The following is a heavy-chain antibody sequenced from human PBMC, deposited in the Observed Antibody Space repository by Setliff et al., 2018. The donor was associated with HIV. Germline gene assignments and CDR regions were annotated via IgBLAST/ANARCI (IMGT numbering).Heavy chain of an antibody. CDR2: IGAVGGPT. D-gene: IGHD3-10*01. CDR1: GFTFSTYA. CDR3: ARDRGYPDSFNI. Sequence: LRLSCAASGFTFSTYAMGWVRQAPGKGLEWVSTIGAVGGPTHYAESVKGRFTISRDNAKNTLYLQMASLRGEDTAVYYCARDRGYPDSFNIWGQGTVVTVSS. V-gene: IGHV3-23*01. J-gene: IGHJ3*02.